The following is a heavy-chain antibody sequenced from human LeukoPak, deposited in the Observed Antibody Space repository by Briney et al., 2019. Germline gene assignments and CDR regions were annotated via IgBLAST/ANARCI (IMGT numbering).Heavy chain of an antibody. CDR3: ARVGDASGYSYGYFDY. CDR1: GGTFSSYA. Sequence: ASVKVSFKASGGTFSSYAISWVRQAPGQGLEGMGGIIPIFGTANYAQKFQGRVTITADESTSTAYMELSSLRSEDTAVYYCARVGDASGYSYGYFDYWGQGTLVTVSS. CDR2: IIPIFGTA. D-gene: IGHD5-18*01. V-gene: IGHV1-69*01. J-gene: IGHJ4*02.